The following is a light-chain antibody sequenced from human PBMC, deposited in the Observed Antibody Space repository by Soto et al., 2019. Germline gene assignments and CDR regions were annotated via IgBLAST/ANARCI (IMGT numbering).Light chain of an antibody. CDR2: GAS. V-gene: IGKV3-20*01. CDR3: QQYGTSLYT. CDR1: QIISSTY. J-gene: IGKJ2*01. Sequence: DIVLTQSPGTLSLSPGERATLSCRASQIISSTYLGWYQQKPGQPPRLLIYGASSMATGIPDRFSGSGSGREFTLTISRLEPEDFAVYYCQQYGTSLYTFGQGTKLEIQ.